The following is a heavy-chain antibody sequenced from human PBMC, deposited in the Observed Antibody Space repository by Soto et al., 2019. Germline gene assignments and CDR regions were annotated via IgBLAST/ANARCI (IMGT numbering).Heavy chain of an antibody. D-gene: IGHD2-21*01. V-gene: IGHV1-69*02. CDR2: IIPVFGLA. CDR1: GGTFTTYT. CDR3: IFDVQTCVVYFDY. Sequence: QVQLVQSGAEVKKPGASVKVSCQVSGGTFTTYTVTWVRQAPGQGLEWLGRIIPVFGLANPAQNFQDRGTITADESTNTALMEITRLSSDDTAVYYCIFDVQTCVVYFDYWGQGTLVTVSS. J-gene: IGHJ4*02.